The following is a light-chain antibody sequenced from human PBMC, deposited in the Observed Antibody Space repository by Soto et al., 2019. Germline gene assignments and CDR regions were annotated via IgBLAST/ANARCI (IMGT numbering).Light chain of an antibody. V-gene: IGLV2-14*01. CDR3: SSYTTSSPRV. Sequence: QSALTQPASVSGSPGQSITISCTGTSSDVGGYNYVSWYQQHPGKAPKLMIYEVSNRPSGVSHRFSGSKSGNTASLTISGLQAEDEADYYCSSYTTSSPRVFGTGTKVTVL. J-gene: IGLJ1*01. CDR1: SSDVGGYNY. CDR2: EVS.